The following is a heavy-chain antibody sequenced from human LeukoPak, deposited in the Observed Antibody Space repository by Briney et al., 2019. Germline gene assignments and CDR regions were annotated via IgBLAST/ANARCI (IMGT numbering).Heavy chain of an antibody. CDR2: ISYDGSNK. CDR1: GFTFSSYA. J-gene: IGHJ4*02. CDR3: ARDEERWGSGWYDY. V-gene: IGHV3-30-3*01. D-gene: IGHD6-19*01. Sequence: GGSLRLSCAASGFTFSSYAMHWVRQAPGKGLEWVAVISYDGSNKYYADPVKGRFTISRDNSKNTLYLQMNSLRAEDTAVYYCARDEERWGSGWYDYWGQGTLVTVSS.